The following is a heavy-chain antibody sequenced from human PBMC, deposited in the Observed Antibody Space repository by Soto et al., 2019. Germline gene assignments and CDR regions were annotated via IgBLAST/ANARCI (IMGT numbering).Heavy chain of an antibody. V-gene: IGHV4-39*01. CDR3: ARQPTSIVTQAYFDV. J-gene: IGHJ4*03. Sequence: PSETLSLTCTVTGDSISSRSYYWGWIRQPPGKGLEWIGSIYYSGSTYNNPSLSTRVSMSIDTSKDQFSLKLKSVTAADTALYFCARQPTSIVTQAYFDVWAPGSLVAVSS. CDR2: IYYSGST. D-gene: IGHD3-9*01. CDR1: GDSISSRSYY.